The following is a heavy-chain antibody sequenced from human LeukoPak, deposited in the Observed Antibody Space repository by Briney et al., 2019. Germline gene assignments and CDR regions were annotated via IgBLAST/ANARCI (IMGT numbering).Heavy chain of an antibody. CDR1: GYTFTSYD. J-gene: IGHJ6*03. V-gene: IGHV1-8*03. CDR2: MNPNSGNT. Sequence: ASVKVSCKASGYTFTSYDINWVRQATGQGLEWMGWMNPNSGNTGHAQKFQGRVTITRNTSISTAYMELSSLRSEDTAVYYCARGPLILGYCSSTSCYGSVYYYYMDVWGKGTTVTISS. D-gene: IGHD2-2*01. CDR3: ARGPLILGYCSSTSCYGSVYYYYMDV.